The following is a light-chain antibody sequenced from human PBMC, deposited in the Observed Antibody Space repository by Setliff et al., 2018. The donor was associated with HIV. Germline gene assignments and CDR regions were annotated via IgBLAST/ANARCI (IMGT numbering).Light chain of an antibody. CDR1: SSDVGGYNF. J-gene: IGLJ1*01. CDR3: CSYAGSHTFV. V-gene: IGLV2-11*01. CDR2: DVT. Sequence: QSALTQPRSVSGSPGQSVTISCTGTSSDVGGYNFVSWYQQRPGKAHKLMIYDVTKRPSGVPDRFSGSKSGNTASLTISGLQAEDEADYYCCSYAGSHTFVFGTGTKVTVL.